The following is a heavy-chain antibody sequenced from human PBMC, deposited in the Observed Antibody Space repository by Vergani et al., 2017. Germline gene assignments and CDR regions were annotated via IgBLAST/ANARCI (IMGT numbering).Heavy chain of an antibody. CDR2: IYHSGGA. Sequence: QLHLQESGPGLVKPSETLSLTCTVSGGSITSSSYYWGWIRQPPGKGLEWIGNIYHSGGAYYNPSLKGRVTISVDTSKNQFSLEVTSVTAADTAVYYCATQMGDFWSGYYPLVNDYWGQGTLVTVSS. D-gene: IGHD3-3*01. V-gene: IGHV4-39*01. J-gene: IGHJ4*02. CDR1: GGSITSSSYY. CDR3: ATQMGDFWSGYYPLVNDY.